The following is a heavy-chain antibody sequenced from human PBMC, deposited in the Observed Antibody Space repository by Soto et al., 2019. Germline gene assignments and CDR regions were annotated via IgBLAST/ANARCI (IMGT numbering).Heavy chain of an antibody. CDR3: ARGVTSGSFPPFDR. D-gene: IGHD1-26*01. CDR1: GGTFSSYS. V-gene: IGHV1-69*11. CDR2: FSPILSTT. Sequence: QVQLVQSGAEVKEPGSSVKVSCKASGGTFSSYSFSWVRQAPGQGLEWMGGFSPILSTTNYAQNFLVRVTITADEFTSTVDLELSSLRPEDTAVYYCARGVTSGSFPPFDRWGQGNLVTVSS. J-gene: IGHJ4*02.